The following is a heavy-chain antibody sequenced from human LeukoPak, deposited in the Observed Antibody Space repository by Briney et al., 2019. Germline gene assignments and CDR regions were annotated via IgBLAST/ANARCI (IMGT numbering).Heavy chain of an antibody. CDR3: ALGGDIVVVPAAGWVSY. V-gene: IGHV1-2*02. D-gene: IGHD2-2*01. Sequence: GASVKVSCKASGYTFTGYYMHWVRQAPGQGLEWMGWINPNSGGTNYAQKFQGRVTMTRDTSISTAYMELSRLRSDDTAVYYCALGGDIVVVPAAGWVSYWGQGTLVTVSS. J-gene: IGHJ4*02. CDR2: INPNSGGT. CDR1: GYTFTGYY.